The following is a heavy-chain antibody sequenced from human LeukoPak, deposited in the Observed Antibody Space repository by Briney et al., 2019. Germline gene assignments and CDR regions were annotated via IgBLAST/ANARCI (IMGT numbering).Heavy chain of an antibody. J-gene: IGHJ4*02. D-gene: IGHD1-1*01. CDR2: LTASGGST. Sequence: GESLRLSCAASGFSFSSYAMSWVRQAPGKGLEWVSTLTASGGSTYYADSVKGRFTISRDNSKNTLYLQINSLRAEDTALYYCAKLVLFSGTTGDLNYWGQGTLVTVSS. CDR3: AKLVLFSGTTGDLNY. V-gene: IGHV3-23*01. CDR1: GFSFSSYA.